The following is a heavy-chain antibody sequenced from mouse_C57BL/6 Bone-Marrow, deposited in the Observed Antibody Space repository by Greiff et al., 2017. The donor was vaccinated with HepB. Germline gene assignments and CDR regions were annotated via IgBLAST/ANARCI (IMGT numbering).Heavy chain of an antibody. D-gene: IGHD1-1*01. V-gene: IGHV2-2*01. CDR2: IWSGGST. CDR3: ARFITTVVGYYFDY. J-gene: IGHJ2*01. CDR1: GFSLTSYG. Sequence: VKVVESGPGLVQPSQSLSITCTVSGFSLTSYGVHWVRQSPGKGLEWLGVIWSGGSTDYNAAFISRLSISKDNSKSQVFFKMNSLQADDTAIYYCARFITTVVGYYFDYWGQGTTLTVSS.